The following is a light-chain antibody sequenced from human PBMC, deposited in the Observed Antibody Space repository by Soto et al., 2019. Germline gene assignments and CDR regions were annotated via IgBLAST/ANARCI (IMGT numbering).Light chain of an antibody. CDR1: QSVSRY. Sequence: EIVLTHSPATLSLSPAERATLSFSSSQSVSRYLASYHQKPGQAPRLLIYGAFSRATGIPARFSVSASGTVSTLTISILQAEDVTVYCCQQYNNSPQTFGHGTKVDIK. CDR2: GAF. CDR3: QQYNNSPQT. V-gene: IGKV3-15*01. J-gene: IGKJ3*01.